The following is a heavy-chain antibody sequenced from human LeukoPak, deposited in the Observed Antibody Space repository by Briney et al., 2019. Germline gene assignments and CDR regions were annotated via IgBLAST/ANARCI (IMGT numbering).Heavy chain of an antibody. Sequence: SETLSLTCAVYGGSFSGYYWSWIRQPPGKGLEWIGEINHSGSTNYNPSLKSRVTISVDTSKNQFSLKLSSVTAADTAVYYCAREEYYYDSSVLDAFDIWGQGTMVTVSS. CDR2: INHSGST. D-gene: IGHD3-22*01. J-gene: IGHJ3*02. CDR3: AREEYYYDSSVLDAFDI. V-gene: IGHV4-34*01. CDR1: GGSFSGYY.